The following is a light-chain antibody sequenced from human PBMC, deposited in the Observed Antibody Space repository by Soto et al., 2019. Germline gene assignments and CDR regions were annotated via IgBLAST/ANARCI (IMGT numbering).Light chain of an antibody. CDR3: TSYTASSPFYV. CDR1: RTDGDGHDY. CDR2: DVY. V-gene: IGLV2-14*03. J-gene: IGLJ1*01. Sequence: QSALTQPASVSGPPGQSIAISCIGVRTDGDGHDYVSWYQQHPGQAPQLIIYDVYNRPSGVSDRFSGSKSGNTASLIISGLQAEDEADYFCTSYTASSPFYVFGAGTKVTVL.